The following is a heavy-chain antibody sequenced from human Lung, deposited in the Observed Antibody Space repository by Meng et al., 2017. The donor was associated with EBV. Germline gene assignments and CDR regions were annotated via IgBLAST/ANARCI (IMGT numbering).Heavy chain of an antibody. CDR3: ARVRWGYYDSSGYSPHFDY. CDR2: IYYSGST. J-gene: IGHJ4*02. V-gene: IGHV4-59*01. CDR1: GGSISSYY. D-gene: IGHD3-22*01. Sequence: QVQRRESGPGLVNPSETLSLTCTVSGGSISSYYWSWIRQPPGKGLEWIGYIYYSGSTNYNPSLKSRVTISVDTSKNQFSLKLSSVTAADTAVYYCARVRWGYYDSSGYSPHFDYWGQGTLVTVSS.